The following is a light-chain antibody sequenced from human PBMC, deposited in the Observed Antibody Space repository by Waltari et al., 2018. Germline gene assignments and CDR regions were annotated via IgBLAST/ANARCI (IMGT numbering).Light chain of an antibody. CDR3: CSYAGTPRVV. Sequence: QSDLTQPASVSGSPGQSITISCTGTNNDIGIYNLVSWYQQHPGKAPKVIIFEVNKPPSGVANRFSGSKSGNTASLTVSGLQPEDEADYYCCSYAGTPRVVFGGGTKLTGL. CDR1: NNDIGIYNL. V-gene: IGLV2-23*02. CDR2: EVN. J-gene: IGLJ2*01.